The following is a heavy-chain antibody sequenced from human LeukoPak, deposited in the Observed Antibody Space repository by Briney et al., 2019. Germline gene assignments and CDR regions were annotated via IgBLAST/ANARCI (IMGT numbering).Heavy chain of an antibody. Sequence: PGGSLRLSCAASGFTFSSYEMNWVRQAPGKGLEWVSYISSSGSTIYYADSVKGRFTISRDNAKNSLYLQMNSLRAEDTAVYYCAREIIGSSLLPDYWGQGTLVTVSS. D-gene: IGHD6-13*01. V-gene: IGHV3-48*03. CDR3: AREIIGSSLLPDY. CDR2: ISSSGSTI. J-gene: IGHJ4*02. CDR1: GFTFSSYE.